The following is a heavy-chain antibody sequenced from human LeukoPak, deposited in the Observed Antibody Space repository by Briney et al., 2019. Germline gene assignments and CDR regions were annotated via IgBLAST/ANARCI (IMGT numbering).Heavy chain of an antibody. CDR2: INPSGGST. D-gene: IGHD4-17*01. V-gene: IGHV1-46*01. J-gene: IGHJ3*02. CDR1: GYTFTSYY. Sequence: ASVKVSCKASGYTFTSYYMHWVRQAPGQGLEWMGIINPSGGSTSYAQKFQGRVTVTRDTSTSTVYMELSSLRSEDTAVYYCARDDYDQYDAFDIWGQGTMVTVSS. CDR3: ARDDYDQYDAFDI.